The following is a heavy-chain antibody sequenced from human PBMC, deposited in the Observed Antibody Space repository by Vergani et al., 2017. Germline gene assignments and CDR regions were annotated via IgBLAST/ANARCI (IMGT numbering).Heavy chain of an antibody. CDR3: ARDIVVVPAAIREEFDY. CDR2: INPSGGST. CDR1: GYTFTSYY. V-gene: IGHV1-46*01. J-gene: IGHJ4*02. Sequence: QVQLVQSGAEVKKPGASVKVSCKASGYTFTSYYMHWVRQAPGQGLEWMGIINPSGGSTSYAQKFQGRVTMTRDTSTSTAYMELRSLRSDDTAVYYCARDIVVVPAAIREEFDYWGQGTLVTVSS. D-gene: IGHD2-2*02.